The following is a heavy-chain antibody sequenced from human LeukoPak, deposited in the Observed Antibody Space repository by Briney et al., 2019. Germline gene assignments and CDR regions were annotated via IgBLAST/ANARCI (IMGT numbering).Heavy chain of an antibody. CDR3: AKDLGVGCSSTSCYSGHYYGMDV. J-gene: IGHJ6*02. D-gene: IGHD2-2*01. Sequence: GGSLRLSCAASGFTFSSYGMHWVRQAPGKGLEWVAVISYDGGNKYYADSVKGRFTISRDNSKNTLYLQMNSLRAEDTAVYYCAKDLGVGCSSTSCYSGHYYGMDVWGQGTTVTVSS. CDR2: ISYDGGNK. V-gene: IGHV3-30*18. CDR1: GFTFSSYG.